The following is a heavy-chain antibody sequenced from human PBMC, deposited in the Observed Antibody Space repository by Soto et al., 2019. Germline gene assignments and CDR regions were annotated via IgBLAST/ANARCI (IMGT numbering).Heavy chain of an antibody. CDR3: ARGPALAVTGADFDY. Sequence: ESGGGVVQPGRSLRLSCAVSGFTFSPYGMHWVRQAPGKGLEWVALIWYEGHKKFYADSVKGRFTISRDISKKTLYLHMTSLRADDTAIYYSARGPALAVTGADFDYWGQGTLVTVAS. CDR2: IWYEGHKK. J-gene: IGHJ4*02. D-gene: IGHD6-19*01. V-gene: IGHV3-33*01. CDR1: GFTFSPYG.